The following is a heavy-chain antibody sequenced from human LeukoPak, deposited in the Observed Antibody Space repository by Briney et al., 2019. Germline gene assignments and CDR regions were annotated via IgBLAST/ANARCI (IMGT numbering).Heavy chain of an antibody. V-gene: IGHV3-53*01. J-gene: IGHJ6*03. D-gene: IGHD2-2*01. CDR3: ARVPCSSTSCYPYYYYYMDV. Sequence: PGESLRLSCAASGFTVSSNYMSWVRQAPGKGLEWVSVIYSGGSTYYADSVKGRFTISRDNSKNTLYLQMNSLRAEDTAVYYCARVPCSSTSCYPYYYYYMDVWGKGTTVTVSS. CDR1: GFTVSSNY. CDR2: IYSGGST.